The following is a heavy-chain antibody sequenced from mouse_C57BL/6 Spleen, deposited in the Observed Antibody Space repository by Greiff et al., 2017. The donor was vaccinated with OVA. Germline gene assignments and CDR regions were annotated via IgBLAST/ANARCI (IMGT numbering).Heavy chain of an antibody. D-gene: IGHD1-1*01. J-gene: IGHJ2*01. V-gene: IGHV1-15*01. Sequence: VKLMESGAELVRPGASVTLSCKASGYTFTDYEMHWVKQTPVHGLEWIGAIDPETGGTAYNQKFKGKAILTADKSSSTAYMELRSLTSEDSAVYYCTREGHYGSSYEEVVYFDYWGQGTTLTVSS. CDR1: GYTFTDYE. CDR3: TREGHYGSSYEEVVYFDY. CDR2: IDPETGGT.